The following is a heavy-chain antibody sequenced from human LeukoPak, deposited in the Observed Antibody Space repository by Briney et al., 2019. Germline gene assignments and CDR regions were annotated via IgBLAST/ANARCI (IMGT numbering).Heavy chain of an antibody. D-gene: IGHD6-19*01. CDR3: ARGGKQWRGGNYFDS. CDR1: GYTFTDYA. V-gene: IGHV1-3*03. CDR2: ITTGRGET. Sequence: ASAKVSCKASGYTFTDYALHWVRQAPGQSLEWMGWITTGRGETRYSQEFQRRITFTRDTSASTVYMDLSDLRSEDTAVYYCARGGKQWRGGNYFDSWGQGTLVAVSS. J-gene: IGHJ4*02.